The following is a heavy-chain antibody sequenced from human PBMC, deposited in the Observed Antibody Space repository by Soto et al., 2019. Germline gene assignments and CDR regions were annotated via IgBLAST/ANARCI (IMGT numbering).Heavy chain of an antibody. Sequence: QVQLQESGPGLMTPSQTLSLTCTVSGGSISSDNYFWSWIRQPPGKGLECIGYIYYSGSTHYNPSLKSRVTISVDTSKNQFSLKLSSMTAADTAVYYCARMTRTHGFNIWGRGTLVTVSS. J-gene: IGHJ3*02. CDR3: ARMTRTHGFNI. D-gene: IGHD2-21*02. CDR1: GGSISSDNYF. V-gene: IGHV4-30-4*01. CDR2: IYYSGST.